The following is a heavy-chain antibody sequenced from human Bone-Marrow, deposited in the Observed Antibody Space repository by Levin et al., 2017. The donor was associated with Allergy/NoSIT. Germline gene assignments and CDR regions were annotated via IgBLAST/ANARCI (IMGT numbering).Heavy chain of an antibody. V-gene: IGHV1-18*01. D-gene: IGHD3-9*01. CDR2: VSTYTGNT. CDR3: ARLSAEEVTGSQTYNFLDP. CDR1: GYTFTTYG. J-gene: IGHJ5*02. Sequence: GESLKISCKASGYTFTTYGISWIRQAPGQGLEWMGWVSTYTGNTNAAQKFQDRVTMTTDTSTRTAYMELRSLRSDDTAVYYCARLSAEEVTGSQTYNFLDPWGQGTPVIVSS.